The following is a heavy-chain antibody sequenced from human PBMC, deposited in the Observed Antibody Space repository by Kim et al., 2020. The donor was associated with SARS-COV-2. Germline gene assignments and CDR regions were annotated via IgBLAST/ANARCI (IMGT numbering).Heavy chain of an antibody. Sequence: GGSLRLSCAASGFTFSSYSMNWVRQAPGKGLEWVSYISSSSSTIYSADSVKGRFTISRDNAKNSLYLQMNSLRDEATAEYYCASIEDGSGFMKMDYWVRG. CDR3: ASIEDGSGFMKMDY. V-gene: IGHV3-48*02. D-gene: IGHD3-10*01. CDR1: GFTFSSYS. J-gene: IGHJ4*02. CDR2: ISSSSSTI.